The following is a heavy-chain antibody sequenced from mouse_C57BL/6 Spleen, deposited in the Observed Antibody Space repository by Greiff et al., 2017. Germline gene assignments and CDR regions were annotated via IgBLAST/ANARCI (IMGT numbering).Heavy chain of an antibody. Sequence: VQLQQPGAELVRPGSSVKLSCKASGYTFTSYWMHWVKQRPIQGLEWIGNIDPSDSETHYNQKFKDKATLTVDKSSSTAYMQLSSLTSEDSAVYYCARGDYDYDGYYFDYWGQGTTLTVSS. V-gene: IGHV1-52*01. CDR2: IDPSDSET. CDR1: GYTFTSYW. D-gene: IGHD2-4*01. J-gene: IGHJ2*01. CDR3: ARGDYDYDGYYFDY.